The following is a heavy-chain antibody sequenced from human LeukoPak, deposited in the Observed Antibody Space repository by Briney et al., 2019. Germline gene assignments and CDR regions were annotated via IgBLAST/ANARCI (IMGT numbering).Heavy chain of an antibody. CDR2: INHSGST. CDR1: GGSFSGYY. D-gene: IGHD6-6*01. CDR3: ARHVGGRGYSTSSPRGIDY. J-gene: IGHJ4*02. Sequence: SETLSLTCAVYGGSFSGYYWSWIRQPPGKGLEWIGEINHSGSTNYNPSLKSRVAISVDTSKDHFSLKLTSVTAADTAVYYCARHVGGRGYSTSSPRGIDYWGQGILVTVSS. V-gene: IGHV4-34*01.